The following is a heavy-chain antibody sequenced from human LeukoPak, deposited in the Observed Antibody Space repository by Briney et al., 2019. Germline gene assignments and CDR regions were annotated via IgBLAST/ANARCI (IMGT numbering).Heavy chain of an antibody. CDR3: ARGGDIVVVVAATLSWYFDL. CDR2: ISGSGGST. Sequence: GGSLRLSCAASGFTFSSHAMSWVRQAPGKGLEWVSAISGSGGSTYYADSVKGRFTISRDNAKNSLYLQMNSLRAEDTAVYYCARGGDIVVVVAATLSWYFDLWGRGTLVTVSS. J-gene: IGHJ2*01. V-gene: IGHV3-23*01. D-gene: IGHD2-15*01. CDR1: GFTFSSHA.